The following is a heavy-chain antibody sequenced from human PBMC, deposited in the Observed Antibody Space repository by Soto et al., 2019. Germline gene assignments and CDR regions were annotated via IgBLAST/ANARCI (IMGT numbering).Heavy chain of an antibody. CDR2: ISYDGSNK. V-gene: IGHV3-30*18. D-gene: IGHD4-4*01. J-gene: IGHJ6*02. CDR1: GFTFSSYG. Sequence: GGSLRLSCAASGFTFSSYGMHWVRQAPGKGLEWVAVISYDGSNKYYADSVKGRFTISRDNSKNTLYLQMNSLRAEDTAVYYCAKDRSTCSNYYYGMDVWGQGTTVTVSS. CDR3: AKDRSTCSNYYYGMDV.